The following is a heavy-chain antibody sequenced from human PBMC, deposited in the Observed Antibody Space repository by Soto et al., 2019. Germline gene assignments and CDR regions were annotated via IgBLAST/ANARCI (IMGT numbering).Heavy chain of an antibody. D-gene: IGHD6-13*01. Sequence: PGGSLKISCEASGYTFTKYLIGLVRQMPGTGLEWMGIIYPRDADTRYSPSFQYQVPISVHKSIRTAYLQWSSLKASDSPMYYCVRHSGKIASYVGSSSFDYWGQGTMVTVSS. J-gene: IGHJ4*02. V-gene: IGHV5-51*01. CDR1: GYTFTKYL. CDR3: VRHSGKIASYVGSSSFDY. CDR2: IYPRDADT.